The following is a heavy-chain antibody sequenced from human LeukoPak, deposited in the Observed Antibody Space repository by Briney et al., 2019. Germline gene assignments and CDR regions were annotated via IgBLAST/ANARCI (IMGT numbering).Heavy chain of an antibody. D-gene: IGHD6-19*01. J-gene: IGHJ6*03. CDR1: GYSFTNFD. CDR2: MNPNSGNK. Sequence: ASVKVSCKASGYSFTNFDINWVRQATGQGLEWMGWMNPNSGNKGYAQKFQGRFTMTMNTAITTAYMQLSSLRSEDTAVYYCARGPQWRGDYYYMDVWGRGTTVTVSS. V-gene: IGHV1-8*01. CDR3: ARGPQWRGDYYYMDV.